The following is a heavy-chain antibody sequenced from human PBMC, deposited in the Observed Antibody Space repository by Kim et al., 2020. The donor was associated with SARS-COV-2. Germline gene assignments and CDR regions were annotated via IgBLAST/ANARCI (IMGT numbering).Heavy chain of an antibody. D-gene: IGHD6-19*01. Sequence: ADSVKGRFTIARDNSKNTLYLQMNGLRAEDTAVYYCARKPSSGWSYYFDYWGQGTLVTVSS. J-gene: IGHJ4*02. V-gene: IGHV3-30*01. CDR3: ARKPSSGWSYYFDY.